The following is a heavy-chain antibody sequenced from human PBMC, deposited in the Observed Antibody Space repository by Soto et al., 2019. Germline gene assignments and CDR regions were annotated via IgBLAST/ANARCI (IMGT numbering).Heavy chain of an antibody. CDR3: AKVGAGQVRGPGYRDY. D-gene: IGHD3-9*01. J-gene: IGHJ4*02. Sequence: SQTLSLTCAISGDSVSSNSATSNWISHSPSRGLEWLGRTYHRSKWYYDYAASVQIRISINPDTSKNQFSRQLKSVTPEDSAVYYCAKVGAGQVRGPGYRDYGGQGTLVTVSS. CDR1: GDSVSSNSAT. V-gene: IGHV6-1*01. CDR2: TYHRSKWYY.